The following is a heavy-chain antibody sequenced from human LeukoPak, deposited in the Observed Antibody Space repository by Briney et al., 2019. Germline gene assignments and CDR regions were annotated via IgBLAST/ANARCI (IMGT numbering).Heavy chain of an antibody. CDR2: LYSDGNT. V-gene: IGHV3-53*01. CDR3: ARGVEPLAANTLAY. D-gene: IGHD1-14*01. CDR1: GFTVITHD. J-gene: IGHJ4*02. Sequence: PGGCLRLSCAASGFTVITHDMTWVRQAPGKGLEWVSVLYSDGNTKYADSVQGRFTISRDNSKNTLYLEMNSLSPDDTAVYYCARGVEPLAANTLAYWGQGTLVTVSS.